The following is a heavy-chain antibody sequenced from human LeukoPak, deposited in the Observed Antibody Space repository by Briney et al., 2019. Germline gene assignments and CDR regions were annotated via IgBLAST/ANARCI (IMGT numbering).Heavy chain of an antibody. V-gene: IGHV4-38-2*02. CDR1: GYSITSDYY. CDR2: ISHSGTT. Sequence: SETLSLTCTVSGYSITSDYYWGWIRQSPGMGLEWMGSISHSGTTYYSPSLKSRIDISLDTSKNQVSLRLNSVTAADTAVYYCARDRSYGIHDHWGQGTLVTVSS. CDR3: ARDRSYGIHDH. J-gene: IGHJ4*02. D-gene: IGHD4-17*01.